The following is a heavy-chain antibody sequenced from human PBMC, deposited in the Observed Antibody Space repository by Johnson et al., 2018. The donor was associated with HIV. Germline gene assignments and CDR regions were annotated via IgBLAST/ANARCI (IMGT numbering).Heavy chain of an antibody. Sequence: QVQLVETGGGLIQPGGSLRLSCAASGFTFSSYAMHWVRQAPGKGLEWVAVTSYDGGNKYYADSVKGRLTISRDNSKNTLYLQMNSLRAEDTAVYYCARERIAAAGLDAFDIWGQGTMVTVSS. J-gene: IGHJ3*02. CDR2: TSYDGGNK. V-gene: IGHV3-30*14. D-gene: IGHD6-13*01. CDR1: GFTFSSYA. CDR3: ARERIAAAGLDAFDI.